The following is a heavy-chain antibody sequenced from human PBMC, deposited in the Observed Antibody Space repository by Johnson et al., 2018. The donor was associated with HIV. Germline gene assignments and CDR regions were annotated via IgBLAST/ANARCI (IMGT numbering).Heavy chain of an antibody. CDR1: GFTFSSYW. Sequence: VQLVESGGGLVQPGGSLRLSCAASGFTFSSYWMHWVRQAPGKGLVWVSRINSDGSSTSYADSVKGRFTISRDNAKNTLYLQMNSLRAEDTAVYYCARGFHRGGAVDIWGQGTMVTVSS. J-gene: IGHJ3*02. D-gene: IGHD1-14*01. CDR2: INSDGSST. V-gene: IGHV3-74*02. CDR3: ARGFHRGGAVDI.